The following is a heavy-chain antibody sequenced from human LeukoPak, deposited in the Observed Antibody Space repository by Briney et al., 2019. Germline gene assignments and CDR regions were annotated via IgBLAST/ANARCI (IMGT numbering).Heavy chain of an antibody. CDR2: SYYSGST. Sequence: SETLSLTCSVSGGSISTYYWSWIRQPPGKGLEWIGYSYYSGSTKYNPSLKSRVTISVDTSKNQFSLKLSSVTAADTAVYYCARHTRIHRADGWGQGTLVTVSS. V-gene: IGHV4-59*01. D-gene: IGHD2-15*01. CDR3: ARHTRIHRADG. J-gene: IGHJ4*02. CDR1: GGSISTYY.